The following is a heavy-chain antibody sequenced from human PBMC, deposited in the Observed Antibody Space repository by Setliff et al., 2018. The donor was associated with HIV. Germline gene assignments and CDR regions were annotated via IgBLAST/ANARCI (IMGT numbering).Heavy chain of an antibody. J-gene: IGHJ4*02. CDR3: AKSSPSIGYITDC. D-gene: IGHD5-12*01. CDR1: GGSLSGFY. Sequence: SETLSLTCAVYGGSLSGFYWTFIRQSPGKGLEWIGEVTHSGSTTYDPSLKSRITISVDTSKNQFSLKLSSVTAADTAVYYCAKSSPSIGYITDCWGQGAPVTVSS. CDR2: VTHSGST. V-gene: IGHV4-34*01.